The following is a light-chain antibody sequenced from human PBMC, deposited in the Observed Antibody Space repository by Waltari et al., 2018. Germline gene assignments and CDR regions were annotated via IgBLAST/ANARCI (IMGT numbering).Light chain of an antibody. CDR3: QLWDYTTDHWV. CDR2: DDR. J-gene: IGLJ3*02. Sequence: SFVLTQTPSVSVAPGNTARITWGGDNIGSKSGHWYQQKPGQAPVLVVHDDRDRSPGVPERISGSNSGNTATLTISSVDVGDEADYYCQLWDYTTDHWVFGGGTKLTVL. V-gene: IGLV3-21*03. CDR1: NIGSKS.